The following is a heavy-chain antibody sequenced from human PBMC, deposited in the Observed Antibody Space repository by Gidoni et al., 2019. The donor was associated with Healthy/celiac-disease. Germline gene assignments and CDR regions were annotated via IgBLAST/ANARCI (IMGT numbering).Heavy chain of an antibody. Sequence: QVQLVQSGAEVTKPGASVQVSCKASGYTFTSSCISWVRQAPGQGLEWMGWISAYNVNTNYAQKLQGRVTMTTDTSTSTAYMELRSLRSDDTAVYYCARDISWLTVTTHPFDYWGQGTLVTVSS. CDR1: GYTFTSSC. CDR3: ARDISWLTVTTHPFDY. V-gene: IGHV1-18*01. CDR2: ISAYNVNT. D-gene: IGHD4-17*01. J-gene: IGHJ4*02.